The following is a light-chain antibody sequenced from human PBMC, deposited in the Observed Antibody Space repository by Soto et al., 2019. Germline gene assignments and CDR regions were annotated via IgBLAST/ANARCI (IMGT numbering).Light chain of an antibody. CDR3: RASAGNYVGI. CDR2: DVS. Sequence: QSALTQPPSVSGSPGQSVTISCTGTPYNYVTWYQQHAGKAPKLIIYDVSKRPSGVSERFSGSKSGYTASLTISGLQAEDEADYHCRASAGNYVGIFGGGTKLTVL. V-gene: IGLV2-11*01. J-gene: IGLJ2*01. CDR1: PYNY.